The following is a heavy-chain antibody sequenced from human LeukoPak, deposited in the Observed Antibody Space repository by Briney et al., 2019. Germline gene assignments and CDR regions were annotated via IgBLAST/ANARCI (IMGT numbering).Heavy chain of an antibody. CDR3: ARDQHYDSSALGAFDI. J-gene: IGHJ3*02. D-gene: IGHD3-22*01. Sequence: SETLSLTCTVSGGSIRSFFWSWLRQPPGKPLEWIGRIYTSGSTNYNPSLKSRVTMSVDTSKNQFSLKLSSVTAADTAVYYCARDQHYDSSALGAFDIWGQGTMVTVSS. CDR1: GGSIRSFF. CDR2: IYTSGST. V-gene: IGHV4-4*07.